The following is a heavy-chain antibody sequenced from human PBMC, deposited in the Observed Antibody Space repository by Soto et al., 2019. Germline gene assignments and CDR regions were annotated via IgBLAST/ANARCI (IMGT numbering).Heavy chain of an antibody. Sequence: EVQLLESGGGLVQPGGSLRLSCTASGFTFSTYAMTWVRQAPGKGLEWVSTVSGSGAKTYYADSVRGRFTISRDNSKDTLYLQMNSLTAEDTATYYCTRDWTGNTCPCMDVWGQGTTVNVSS. CDR1: GFTFSTYA. CDR3: TRDWTGNTCPCMDV. J-gene: IGHJ6*02. V-gene: IGHV3-23*01. D-gene: IGHD2-8*02. CDR2: VSGSGAKT.